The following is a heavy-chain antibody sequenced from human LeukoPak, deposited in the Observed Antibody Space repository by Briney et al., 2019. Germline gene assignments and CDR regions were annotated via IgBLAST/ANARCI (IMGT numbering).Heavy chain of an antibody. D-gene: IGHD6-19*01. J-gene: IGHJ4*02. CDR3: ARRGYNSGSYIGEDF. Sequence: GGSLRLSCAASGFTVSNNFMTWVRQSPGKGLEYVSVIYAGSVTYYADSVKGRFTISRDNPKNTLYLQMNSLRAEDTAVYYCARRGYNSGSYIGEDFWGQGTLVTVSS. CDR2: IYAGSVT. CDR1: GFTVSNNF. V-gene: IGHV3-53*01.